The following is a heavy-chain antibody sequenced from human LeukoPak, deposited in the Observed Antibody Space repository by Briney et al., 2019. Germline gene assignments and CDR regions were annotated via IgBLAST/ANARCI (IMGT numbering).Heavy chain of an antibody. CDR1: GGSISSFY. V-gene: IGHV4-59*13. D-gene: IGHD2-21*01. CDR3: TRGARVFPDYYYYMDV. J-gene: IGHJ6*03. CDR2: IYYSGTT. Sequence: SETLSLTCTVSGGSISSFYWSWIRQPPGKGLEWIGYIYYSGTTNYNPSLKSRVTMSVDTSKNQFSLKLSSVTAADTAVYYCTRGARVFPDYYYYMDVWGKGTTVTVSS.